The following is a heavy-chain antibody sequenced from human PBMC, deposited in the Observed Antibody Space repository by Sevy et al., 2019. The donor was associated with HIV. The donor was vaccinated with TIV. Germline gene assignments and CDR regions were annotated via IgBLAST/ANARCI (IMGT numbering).Heavy chain of an antibody. CDR1: GGTFSSYA. CDR3: AGPQAPRYCSSTSCYFDYYYYGMDV. D-gene: IGHD2-2*01. J-gene: IGHJ6*02. V-gene: IGHV1-69*13. Sequence: SVKVSCKASGGTFSSYAISWVRQAPGQGLEWMGGIIPIFGTANYAQKFQGRVTITADESTSTAYMELSSLRSEDTAVYYWAGPQAPRYCSSTSCYFDYYYYGMDVWGQGTTVTVSS. CDR2: IIPIFGTA.